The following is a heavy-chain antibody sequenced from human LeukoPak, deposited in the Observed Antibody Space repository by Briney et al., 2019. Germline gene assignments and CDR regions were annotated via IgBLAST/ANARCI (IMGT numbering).Heavy chain of an antibody. CDR1: GHSFTSYG. D-gene: IGHD2/OR15-2a*01. Sequence: ASVKVSCRASGHSFTSYGISWVRQAPGQGLEWMGWISAYNGNTNYAQKLQGRVTMTTDTSTSTAYMELRSLRSDDTAVYYCARNIGYYYYYYMDVWGKGTTVTISS. J-gene: IGHJ6*03. CDR2: ISAYNGNT. CDR3: ARNIGYYYYYYMDV. V-gene: IGHV1-18*01.